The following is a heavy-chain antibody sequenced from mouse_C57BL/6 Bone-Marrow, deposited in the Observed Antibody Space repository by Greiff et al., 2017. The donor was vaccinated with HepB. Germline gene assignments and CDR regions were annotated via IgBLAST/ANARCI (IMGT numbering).Heavy chain of an antibody. CDR1: GYTFTSYW. CDR3: ARSRGGLPPPY. V-gene: IGHV1-69*01. J-gene: IGHJ3*01. Sequence: VQLQQPGAELVMPGASVKLSCKASGYTFTSYWMHWVKQRPGQGLEWIGEIDPSDSYTNYNQKFKGKSTLTVDKSSSTAYMQLSSLTSEDSAVYYCARSRGGLPPPYWGQGTLVTVSA. CDR2: IDPSDSYT. D-gene: IGHD2-2*01.